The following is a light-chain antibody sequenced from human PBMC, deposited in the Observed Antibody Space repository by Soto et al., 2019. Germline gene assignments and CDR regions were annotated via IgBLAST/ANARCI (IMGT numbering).Light chain of an antibody. V-gene: IGKV3-20*01. Sequence: EVVLTQSPGTLSLSPGGRATLSCRASQSVGRNYLAWYQQKPGQAPRLFIYDTSTRATGISDRFSGSGSGTDFTLTISRLEPEDVAVYYCQQYGSSPWTLGQGTKVDIK. J-gene: IGKJ1*01. CDR3: QQYGSSPWT. CDR2: DTS. CDR1: QSVGRNY.